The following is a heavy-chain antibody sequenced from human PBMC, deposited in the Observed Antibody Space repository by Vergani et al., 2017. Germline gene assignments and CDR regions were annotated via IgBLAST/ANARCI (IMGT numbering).Heavy chain of an antibody. CDR1: GFTFNQYG. J-gene: IGHJ5*02. CDR2: TWYDGNNK. D-gene: IGHD1-14*01. CDR3: ARDLRLLYNRFDT. V-gene: IGHV3-33*01. Sequence: QVQLVESGGGVVQPGRSLRLSCAASGFTFNQYGMHWVRQAPGKGLEWVAVTWYDGNNKKYADSVKGRFTISRDNSKSTMYLQMNSLRDEDTGVYYCARDLRLLYNRFDTWGQGTLVTVSS.